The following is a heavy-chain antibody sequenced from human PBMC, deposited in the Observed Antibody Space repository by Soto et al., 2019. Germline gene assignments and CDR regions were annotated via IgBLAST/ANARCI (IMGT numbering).Heavy chain of an antibody. V-gene: IGHV1-69*02. D-gene: IGHD2-2*02. CDR1: GGTFSSYT. J-gene: IGHJ3*02. CDR3: ATSIGYCSSTSCYRGDHDAFDI. CDR2: IIPILGIA. Sequence: ASVKVSCKASGGTFSSYTISWVRQAPGQGLEWMGRIIPILGIANYAQKFQGRVTITADKSTSTAYMELSSLRSEDTAVYYCATSIGYCSSTSCYRGDHDAFDIWGQGTMVTVS.